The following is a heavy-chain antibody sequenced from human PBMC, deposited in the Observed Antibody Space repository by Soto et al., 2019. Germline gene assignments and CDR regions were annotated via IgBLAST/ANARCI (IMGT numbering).Heavy chain of an antibody. V-gene: IGHV3-11*05. J-gene: IGHJ4*02. CDR3: AREVPTYSYDSSGYYADY. CDR2: ISSSSSYT. D-gene: IGHD3-22*01. CDR1: GFTFSDYS. Sequence: QVQLVESGGGLVKPGGSLRLSCAASGFTFSDYSMSWIRQAPGKGLEWVSYISSSSSYTNYADSVKGRFTISRDNAKNTLYLQMNSLRTEDTAVYYCAREVPTYSYDSSGYYADYCGQGTLVTVSS.